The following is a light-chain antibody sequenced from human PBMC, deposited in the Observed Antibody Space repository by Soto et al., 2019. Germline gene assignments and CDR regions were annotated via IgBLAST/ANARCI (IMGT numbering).Light chain of an antibody. CDR2: DVS. Sequence: QSALTQPASASGSPGQSITISCTGTSNDIGSYNYVSWYQQHPGKAPKLIIYDVSNRPSGVSNRFSGSKSGNTASLTISGLQAEDEADYYCSSYRSSSSTPYVFGTGTKLTVL. J-gene: IGLJ1*01. CDR3: SSYRSSSSTPYV. CDR1: SNDIGSYNY. V-gene: IGLV2-14*01.